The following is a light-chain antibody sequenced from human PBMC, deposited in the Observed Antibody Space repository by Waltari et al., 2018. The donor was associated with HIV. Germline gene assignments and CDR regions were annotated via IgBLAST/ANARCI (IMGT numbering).Light chain of an antibody. V-gene: IGLV2-14*03. CDR3: SSYTSTTTLVV. J-gene: IGLJ3*02. Sequence: QSALPPPASVSGSPGQSITIPCPGTSRAVGAYQYVPRYKQPPGKAPKLIIFDVSNRPSGVSKRFSGSKSGNTASLTISGLQAEDEAHYFCSSYTSTTTLVVFGGGTKLTVL. CDR2: DVS. CDR1: SRAVGAYQY.